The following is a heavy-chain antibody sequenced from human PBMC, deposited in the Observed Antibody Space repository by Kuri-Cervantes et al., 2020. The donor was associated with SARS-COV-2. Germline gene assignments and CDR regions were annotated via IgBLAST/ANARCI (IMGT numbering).Heavy chain of an antibody. V-gene: IGHV3-11*04. CDR3: ARDLCSSGWYWAPIYGGDAFDI. CDR1: GFTFSDYY. J-gene: IGHJ3*02. Sequence: AESLRLSCAASGFTFSDYYMSWIRQAPGKGLEWVSYISSSGSTIYYADSVKGRFTISRDNAKNSLYMQMNSLRAEDTAVYYCARDLCSSGWYWAPIYGGDAFDIWGQGTMVTVSS. CDR2: ISSSGSTI. D-gene: IGHD6-19*01.